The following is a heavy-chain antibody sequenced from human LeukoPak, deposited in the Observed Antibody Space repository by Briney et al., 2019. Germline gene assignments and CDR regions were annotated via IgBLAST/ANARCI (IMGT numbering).Heavy chain of an antibody. Sequence: SGGSLRLSCAASGFTFSSYAMSWVRQAPGKGLEWVSAISGSGGSTYYADSVKGRFTISRDNSKNTLYLQMNSLRAEDTAVYYCAKEGEVVVVAATRDYYYYYMDVWGKGTTVTVSS. CDR1: GFTFSSYA. J-gene: IGHJ6*03. D-gene: IGHD2-15*01. V-gene: IGHV3-23*01. CDR3: AKEGEVVVVAATRDYYYYYMDV. CDR2: ISGSGGST.